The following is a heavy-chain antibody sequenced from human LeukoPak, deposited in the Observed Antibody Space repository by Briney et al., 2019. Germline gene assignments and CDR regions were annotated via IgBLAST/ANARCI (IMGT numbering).Heavy chain of an antibody. CDR3: ARDTPLREVEPADRGNYHSYYGMDV. D-gene: IGHD2-2*01. J-gene: IGHJ6*02. CDR1: GFTHSMYW. Sequence: GGCLRLSCAAPGFTHSMYWMKWVRESRGKGGERGADIKQDGSEKYYVDSVKGRFTISRDNAKNSLYLQMDTLRGEDTAVYYCARDTPLREVEPADRGNYHSYYGMDVWGQGTTVTVSS. V-gene: IGHV3-7*01. CDR2: IKQDGSEK.